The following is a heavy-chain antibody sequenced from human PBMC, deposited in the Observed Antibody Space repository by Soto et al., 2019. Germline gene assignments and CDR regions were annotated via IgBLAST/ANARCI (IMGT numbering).Heavy chain of an antibody. D-gene: IGHD6-13*01. V-gene: IGHV3-23*01. Sequence: LRLSCAASGFTFSSFAMSWVRQAPGKGLDWVSAISGSGGSTYSADSVKGRFTISRDNSKNTLYLQMSSLRAEDTAVYYCARGFSAGKGSTPDFWGQGSLVTVSS. J-gene: IGHJ4*02. CDR3: ARGFSAGKGSTPDF. CDR1: GFTFSSFA. CDR2: ISGSGGST.